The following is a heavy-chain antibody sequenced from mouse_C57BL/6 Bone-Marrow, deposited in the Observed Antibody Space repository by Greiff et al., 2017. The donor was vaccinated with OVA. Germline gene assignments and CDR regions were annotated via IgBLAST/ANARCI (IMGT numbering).Heavy chain of an antibody. CDR2: ISDGGSYT. J-gene: IGHJ4*01. V-gene: IGHV5-4*01. D-gene: IGHD4-1*01. CDR1: GFTFSSYA. CDR3: ANPWEIRSMDY. Sequence: EVQRVESGGGLVKPGGSLKLSCAASGFTFSSYAMSWVRQTPEKRLEWVATISDGGSYTYYPDNVKGRFTISRDNAKNNLYLQMSHLKSEDTAMYYCANPWEIRSMDYWGQGTSVTVSS.